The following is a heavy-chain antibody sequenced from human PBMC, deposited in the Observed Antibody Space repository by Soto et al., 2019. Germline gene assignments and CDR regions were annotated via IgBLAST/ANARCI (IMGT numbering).Heavy chain of an antibody. CDR1: GFTFRTYT. J-gene: IGHJ6*02. V-gene: IGHV3-21*01. CDR2: IRGFSPYT. CDR3: ARDRGYDAHDYYFNAMDV. Sequence: GGSLRLSCISSGFTFRTYTMNWVRQAPGKGLEWVSGIRGFSPYTFYAESVKGRFTISRDNAKNSLYLQMNSLRAEDTAVYYCARDRGYDAHDYYFNAMDVWGQGTTVTVSS. D-gene: IGHD3-10*01.